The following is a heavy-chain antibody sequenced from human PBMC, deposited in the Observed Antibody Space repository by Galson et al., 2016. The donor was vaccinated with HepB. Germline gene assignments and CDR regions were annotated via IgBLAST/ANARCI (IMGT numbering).Heavy chain of an antibody. Sequence: SVKVSCKASGYSFTGYYINWVRQAPGQGLEWMGWVNPNSGGTNYAQKFQGRVTMTRDTSSTTAYMELASLRSDDTAVYYCARETYEFWSGFHLRNMDVWGQGTTVTVSS. V-gene: IGHV1-2*02. D-gene: IGHD3-3*01. CDR1: GYSFTGYY. J-gene: IGHJ6*02. CDR3: ARETYEFWSGFHLRNMDV. CDR2: VNPNSGGT.